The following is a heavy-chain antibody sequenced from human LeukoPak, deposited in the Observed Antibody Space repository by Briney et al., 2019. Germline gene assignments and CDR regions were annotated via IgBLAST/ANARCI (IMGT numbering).Heavy chain of an antibody. CDR3: ARHWGLWFDY. Sequence: PSETLSLTCTVSGGSISSSSYYWGWIRQPPGKGLEWIGSIYYSGSTYYNPSLKSRVTISVDTSKNQFSLKLSSVTAADTAVYYRARHWGLWFDYWGQGTLVTVSS. D-gene: IGHD2/OR15-2a*01. CDR1: GGSISSSSYY. CDR2: IYYSGST. V-gene: IGHV4-39*01. J-gene: IGHJ4*02.